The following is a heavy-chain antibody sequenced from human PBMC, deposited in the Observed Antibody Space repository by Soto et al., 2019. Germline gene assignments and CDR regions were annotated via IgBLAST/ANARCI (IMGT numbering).Heavy chain of an antibody. CDR3: VKEGRGYGGFDPNSYFEN. CDR1: GFTFSAYG. J-gene: IGHJ4*02. V-gene: IGHV3-30*18. D-gene: IGHD5-12*01. CDR2: ISYDGSPK. Sequence: QVQLVESAGGVVQPGTSLRLSCAASGFTFSAYGMHWVRQAPGKGLEWVAVISYDGSPKTYTDSVQGRVTISRDTSKNTLHLQMSSLRPEYTAVYYCVKEGRGYGGFDPNSYFENWGQGTLVTVSS.